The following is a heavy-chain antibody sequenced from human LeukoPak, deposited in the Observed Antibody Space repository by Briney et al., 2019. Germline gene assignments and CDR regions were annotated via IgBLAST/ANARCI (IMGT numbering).Heavy chain of an antibody. D-gene: IGHD6-19*01. CDR2: IYSGGST. CDR1: GFTVSSNY. CDR3: ARDGTGYSSGWYLYMDV. Sequence: GGSLRLSCAASGFTVSSNYMSWVRQAPGKGLEWVSVIYSGGSTYYADSVKGQFTISRDNSKNTLYLQMNSLRAEDTAVYYCARDGTGYSSGWYLYMDVWGKGTTVTVSS. V-gene: IGHV3-53*01. J-gene: IGHJ6*03.